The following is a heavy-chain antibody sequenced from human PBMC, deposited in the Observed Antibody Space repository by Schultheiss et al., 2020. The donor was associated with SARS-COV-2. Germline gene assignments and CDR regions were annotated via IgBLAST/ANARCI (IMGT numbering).Heavy chain of an antibody. CDR1: GGSINSYY. CDR3: ARGGSSSSVNYYYYGMDV. CDR2: IYTSGST. J-gene: IGHJ6*02. D-gene: IGHD6-6*01. V-gene: IGHV4-4*07. Sequence: SETLSLTCTVSGGSINSYYWSWIRQPAGKGLEWIGRIYTSGSTNYNPSLKSRVTMSVDTSKNQFSLKLSSVTASDTAVYYCARGGSSSSVNYYYYGMDVWGQGTTVTVAS.